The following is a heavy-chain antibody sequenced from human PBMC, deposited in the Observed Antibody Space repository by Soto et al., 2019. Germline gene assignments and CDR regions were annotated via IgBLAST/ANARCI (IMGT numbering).Heavy chain of an antibody. CDR1: GYTFTSYD. D-gene: IGHD2-15*01. Sequence: GASVKVSCKASGYTFTSYDINWVRQATGQGLEWMGWMNPNSGNTGYAQKFQGRVTMTRNTSISTVYMELSSLRSEDTAVYYCARVPLYCSGGSCYSDPFDYWGQGTLVTV. V-gene: IGHV1-8*01. CDR3: ARVPLYCSGGSCYSDPFDY. CDR2: MNPNSGNT. J-gene: IGHJ4*02.